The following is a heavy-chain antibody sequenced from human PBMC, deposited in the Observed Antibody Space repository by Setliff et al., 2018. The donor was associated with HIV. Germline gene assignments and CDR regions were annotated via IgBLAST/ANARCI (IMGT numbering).Heavy chain of an antibody. CDR1: GYTFTNYW. V-gene: IGHV5-51*01. Sequence: PGESLKISCRGSGYTFTNYWIGWVRQMPGRGLEWMGIIYPGDSDTRYSPSFEGQVTMSADKSINTAYLQWNSLKASDTAMYYCARQPTDTSGYNNWFDSCGQGTLVTVSS. J-gene: IGHJ5*01. D-gene: IGHD3-3*01. CDR2: IYPGDSDT. CDR3: ARQPTDTSGYNNWFDS.